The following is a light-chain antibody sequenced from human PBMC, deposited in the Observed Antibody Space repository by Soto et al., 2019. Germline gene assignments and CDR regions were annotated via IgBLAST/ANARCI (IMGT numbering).Light chain of an antibody. CDR3: SSYTSSSTPYV. CDR1: NSDVGGYTY. Sequence: QSALTQPASVSGSPGQSITISCTGTNSDVGGYTYVSRYQQHPGKAPKLMIYDVSNRPSGVSNRFSGSKSGNTASLTISGLQADDEADYYCSSYTSSSTPYVFGTGTKLTVL. J-gene: IGLJ1*01. CDR2: DVS. V-gene: IGLV2-14*03.